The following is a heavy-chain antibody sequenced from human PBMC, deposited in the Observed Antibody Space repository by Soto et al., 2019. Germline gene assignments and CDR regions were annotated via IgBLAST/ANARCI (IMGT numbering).Heavy chain of an antibody. J-gene: IGHJ4*02. CDR3: ARDHAENFAYALADFDS. V-gene: IGHV3-9*01. Sequence: DVQLVESGGGLVQPGRSLRLSCAASGFTFDDYAMHWVRQAPGKGLEWVSGINWNSVTFDYADSVKGRFTISRDNSKNSVYLQGDGRRGADTAFYFGARDHAENFAYALADFDSGGQGPLFPVPS. D-gene: IGHD3-9*01. CDR2: INWNSVTF. CDR1: GFTFDDYA.